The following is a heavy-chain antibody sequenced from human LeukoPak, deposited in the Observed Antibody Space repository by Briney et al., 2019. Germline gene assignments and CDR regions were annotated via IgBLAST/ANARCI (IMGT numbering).Heavy chain of an antibody. CDR3: ARGQWLENFDY. D-gene: IGHD6-19*01. Sequence: SETLSLTCAVYGGSFSGYYWSWIRQPPGKGLEWIGEINHSGSTNYNPSLKSRVTMSVDTSKNQFSLKLSSVTAADTAVYYCARGQWLENFDYWGQGTLVTVSS. J-gene: IGHJ4*02. CDR2: INHSGST. CDR1: GGSFSGYY. V-gene: IGHV4-34*01.